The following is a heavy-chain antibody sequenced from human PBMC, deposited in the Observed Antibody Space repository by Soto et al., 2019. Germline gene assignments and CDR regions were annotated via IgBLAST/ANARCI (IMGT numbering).Heavy chain of an antibody. D-gene: IGHD3-3*01. CDR2: IYYSGST. Sequence: PSETLSLTCTVSGGSIRSGGYYWSWIRQHPGKGLEWIGYIYYSGSTYYNPSLKSRVTISVDTSKNQFSLKLSSVTAADTAVYYCARERILEWLLTSPHFDYWGQGTLVTVSS. CDR1: GGSIRSGGYY. J-gene: IGHJ4*02. V-gene: IGHV4-31*03. CDR3: ARERILEWLLTSPHFDY.